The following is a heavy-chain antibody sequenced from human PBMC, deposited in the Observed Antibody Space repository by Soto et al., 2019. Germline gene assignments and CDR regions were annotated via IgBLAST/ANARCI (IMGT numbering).Heavy chain of an antibody. V-gene: IGHV5-51*03. J-gene: IGHJ6*02. CDR3: AREGNFWSGSGYYYYYGMDV. CDR1: GYSFTSYW. CDR2: IYPGDSDT. Sequence: PGESLKISCKGSGYSFTSYWIGWVRQMPGKGLEWMGIIYPGDSDTRYSPSFQGQVTISADKSISTAYLQWSSLRASDTAVYYCAREGNFWSGSGYYYYYGMDVWGQGTTVTVSS. D-gene: IGHD3-3*01.